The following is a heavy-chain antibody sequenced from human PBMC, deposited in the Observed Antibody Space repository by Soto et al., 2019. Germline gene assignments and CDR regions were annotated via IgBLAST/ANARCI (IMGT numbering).Heavy chain of an antibody. Sequence: GGSLRLSCAASGFTFSSYAMSWVRQAPGKGLEWVSAISGSGGSTYYADSVKGRFTISRDNSKNTLYLQMNSLRAEDTAVYYCAKSISYDSSGYRKGFDYWGQGTLVTVSS. CDR1: GFTFSSYA. V-gene: IGHV3-23*01. CDR2: ISGSGGST. CDR3: AKSISYDSSGYRKGFDY. D-gene: IGHD3-22*01. J-gene: IGHJ4*02.